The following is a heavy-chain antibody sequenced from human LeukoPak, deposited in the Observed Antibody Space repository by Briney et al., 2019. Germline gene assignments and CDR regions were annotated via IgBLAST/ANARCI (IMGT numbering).Heavy chain of an antibody. V-gene: IGHV1-2*02. CDR2: INPNSGDT. Sequence: GASVKVSCKASGYTFTGYYMHWVRQAPGQGLEWMGWINPNSGDTNYAQKFQGRVTMTRDTSISTAYMELSRLRSDDTAVYYCARPEYYYDSSGYYVVGWFDSWGQGTLVTVSS. CDR3: ARPEYYYDSSGYYVVGWFDS. CDR1: GYTFTGYY. D-gene: IGHD3-22*01. J-gene: IGHJ5*01.